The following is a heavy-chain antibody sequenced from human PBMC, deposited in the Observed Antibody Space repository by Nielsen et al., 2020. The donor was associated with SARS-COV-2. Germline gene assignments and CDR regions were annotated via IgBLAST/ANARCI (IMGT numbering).Heavy chain of an antibody. V-gene: IGHV5-51*01. D-gene: IGHD3-9*01. J-gene: IGHJ4*02. CDR3: ARLRSGNYFVDS. CDR2: IFPHDLET. Sequence: KVSCKVSGYTFASLWIGWVRQMPGKGLEWLGIIFPHDLETVYSTSFQGQVTISAAKSSNIAYLQWSSLKATDTATYCCARLRSGNYFVDSWGQGTQVAVSS. CDR1: GYTFASLW.